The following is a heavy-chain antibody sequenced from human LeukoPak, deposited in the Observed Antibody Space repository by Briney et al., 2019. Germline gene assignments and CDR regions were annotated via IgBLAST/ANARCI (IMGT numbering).Heavy chain of an antibody. CDR2: IYYSGST. CDR3: ARDRSNPNLRWSYYFDY. V-gene: IGHV4-30-4*08. CDR1: GGSISSGDYY. Sequence: SSQTLSLTCTVSGGSISSGDYYWGWIRQPPGKGLEWIGYIYYSGSTYYNPSLKSRVTISVDTSKNQFSLKLGSVTAADTAVYYCARDRSNPNLRWSYYFDYWGQGTLVTVSS. J-gene: IGHJ4*02. D-gene: IGHD1-14*01.